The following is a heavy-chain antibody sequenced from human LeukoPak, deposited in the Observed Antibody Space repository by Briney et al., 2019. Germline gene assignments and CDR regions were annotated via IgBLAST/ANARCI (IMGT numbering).Heavy chain of an antibody. Sequence: QSGGSLRLSCSAPGFTFSSHWMHWVRHAPGGGPVWVSRVNGEGTKTTYADSVKGRFTISRDNARNTLHPQMNSLRAEDTAVYYCARDPGVPGVYYNYFDPWGQGTLVTVSS. V-gene: IGHV3-74*01. CDR1: GFTFSSHW. J-gene: IGHJ5*02. CDR2: VNGEGTKT. CDR3: ARDPGVPGVYYNYFDP. D-gene: IGHD3-10*01.